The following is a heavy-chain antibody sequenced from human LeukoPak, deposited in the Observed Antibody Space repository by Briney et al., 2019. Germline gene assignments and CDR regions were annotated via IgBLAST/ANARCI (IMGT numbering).Heavy chain of an antibody. CDR3: AREDAQEGTNAFDI. CDR2: IYYSGNT. J-gene: IGHJ3*02. Sequence: PSETLSLTCTVSGDSISSSSSYWGWIRQPPGKGLEWIGSIYYSGNTYYNTSLKSRVTISVDTSKNQFSLKLNSVTAADTAVYFCAREDAQEGTNAFDIWGQGTMVTVSS. D-gene: IGHD2-15*01. V-gene: IGHV4-39*01. CDR1: GDSISSSSSY.